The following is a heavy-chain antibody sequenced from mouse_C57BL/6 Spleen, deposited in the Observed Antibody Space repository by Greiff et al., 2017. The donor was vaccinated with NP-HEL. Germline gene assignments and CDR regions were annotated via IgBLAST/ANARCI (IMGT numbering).Heavy chain of an antibody. CDR3: AITYDSNYRAMDY. CDR2: IHPSDSDT. Sequence: QVQLQQPGAELVKPGASVMVSCKASGYTFTSYWMHWVKQRPGQGLEWIGRIHPSDSDTNYNQNFKGKATLTVDKSSSTAYMQLSSLTSEDSAVYCCAITYDSNYRAMDYWGQGTSVTVSS. V-gene: IGHV1-74*01. CDR1: GYTFTSYW. D-gene: IGHD2-5*01. J-gene: IGHJ4*01.